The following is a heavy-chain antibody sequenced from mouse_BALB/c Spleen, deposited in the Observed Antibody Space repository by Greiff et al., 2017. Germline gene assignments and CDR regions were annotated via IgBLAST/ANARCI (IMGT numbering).Heavy chain of an antibody. Sequence: EVQLKESGPSLVKPSQTLSLTCSVTGDSITSGYWNWIRKFPGNKLEYMGYISYSGSTYYNPSLKSRISITRDTSKNQYYLQLNSVTTEDTATYYCARSATMITTTVYYAMDYWGQGTSVTVSS. D-gene: IGHD2-4*01. J-gene: IGHJ4*01. CDR2: ISYSGST. CDR3: ARSATMITTTVYYAMDY. V-gene: IGHV3-8*02. CDR1: GDSITSGY.